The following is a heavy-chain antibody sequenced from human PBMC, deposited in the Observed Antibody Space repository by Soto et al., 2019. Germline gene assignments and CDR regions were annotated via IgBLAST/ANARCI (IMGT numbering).Heavy chain of an antibody. CDR1: GDSISNERAG. CDR3: ARGLVAPRPTLDY. V-gene: IGHV6-1*01. J-gene: IGHJ4*02. CDR2: TYYGSEWFN. D-gene: IGHD5-12*01. Sequence: QVQLQQSGPVLLKPSQTLSLTCVISGDSISNERAGWNWVRQSPSRGLEWLGRTYYGSEWFNDSAXSXRXRXXINPDTSKHQFSLQLMFVTPDDTAVYSCARGLVAPRPTLDYLGQGTVATISS.